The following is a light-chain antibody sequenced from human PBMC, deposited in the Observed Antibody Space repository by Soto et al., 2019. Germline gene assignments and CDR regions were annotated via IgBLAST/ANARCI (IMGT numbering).Light chain of an antibody. V-gene: IGKV1-5*03. CDR1: QSISVW. CDR3: QRYNSFPVT. CDR2: RAS. Sequence: DMQMTQSPSTLSASVGDRVTITCRASQSISVWLAWYQQKPGKAPKLLINRASNLQSGVPSRFSGSGSGTEFTLTISSLQPDDFATYYCQRYNSFPVTFGQGTKVDIK. J-gene: IGKJ1*01.